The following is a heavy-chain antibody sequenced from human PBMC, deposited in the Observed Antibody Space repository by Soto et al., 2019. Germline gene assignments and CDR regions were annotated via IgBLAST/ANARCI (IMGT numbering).Heavy chain of an antibody. D-gene: IGHD6-13*01. CDR2: INAGNGNT. CDR3: ARDGSIAAAVDWFDP. CDR1: GYTFTSYA. V-gene: IGHV1-3*01. Sequence: ASVKVSCKASGYTFTSYAMHWVRQAPGQRLEWMGWINAGNGNTKYSQKFQGRVTITRDTSASTAYMELSSLRSEDTAVYYCARDGSIAAAVDWFDPWGKGTLVTVSS. J-gene: IGHJ5*02.